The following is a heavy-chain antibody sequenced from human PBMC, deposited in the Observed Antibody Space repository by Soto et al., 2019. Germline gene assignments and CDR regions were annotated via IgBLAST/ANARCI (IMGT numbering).Heavy chain of an antibody. Sequence: TSETLSLTCTVSGGSISSYYWSWIRQPAGKGLEWIGRIYTSGSTNYNPSLKSRVTMSVDTSKNQFSLKLSSVTAADTAVYYCARDGGPTGGDIVVVSGFYYYYGMDVWGQGTTVTVSS. CDR3: ARDGGPTGGDIVVVSGFYYYYGMDV. CDR2: IYTSGST. V-gene: IGHV4-4*07. D-gene: IGHD2-2*01. CDR1: GGSISSYY. J-gene: IGHJ6*02.